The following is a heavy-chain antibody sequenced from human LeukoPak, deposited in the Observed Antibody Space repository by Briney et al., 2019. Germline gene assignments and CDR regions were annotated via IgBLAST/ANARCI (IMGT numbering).Heavy chain of an antibody. Sequence: ASVKLSCKASGYTFTSDGISWVRQAPGQGLEWMGWSSAYNGNTNYAEKLKGRVTMTTDPSTSTAYMELRSLRSDDTAVYYCARSNTIGYSFGYGDYWGQGTLVPVSS. CDR3: ARSNTIGYSFGYGDY. CDR2: SSAYNGNT. V-gene: IGHV1-18*01. CDR1: GYTFTSDG. D-gene: IGHD5-18*01. J-gene: IGHJ4*02.